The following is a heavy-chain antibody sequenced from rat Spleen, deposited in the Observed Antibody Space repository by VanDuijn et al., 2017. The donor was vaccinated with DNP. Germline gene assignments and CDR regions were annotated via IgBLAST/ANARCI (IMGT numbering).Heavy chain of an antibody. CDR1: GFTFHNYW. Sequence: EVQLVESGGDLVQPGKSLKLSCVASGFTFHNYWMTWIRQAPKKGLEWVATITYDGSRTYCRYSVKGRFTISRDNAKSTLYLQMDSLRSEDTATYYCTTFEGTNAWGQGTSVTVSS. J-gene: IGHJ4*01. V-gene: IGHV5-31*01. D-gene: IGHD1-11*01. CDR3: TTFEGTNA. CDR2: ITYDGSRT.